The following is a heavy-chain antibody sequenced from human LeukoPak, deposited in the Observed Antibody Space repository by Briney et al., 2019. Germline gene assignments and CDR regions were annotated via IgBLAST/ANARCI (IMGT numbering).Heavy chain of an antibody. J-gene: IGHJ6*02. D-gene: IGHD1-26*01. CDR2: IIPIFGTA. Sequence: GASVKVSCKASGCTFISYAISWVRQAPGQGLEWMGGIIPIFGTANYAQKFQGRVTITPDKSTSTAYMELSSLRPDDTAVYYCAKNLGGAYYYCGMDVWGQGTTVTVSS. CDR1: GCTFISYA. V-gene: IGHV1-69*06. CDR3: AKNLGGAYYYCGMDV.